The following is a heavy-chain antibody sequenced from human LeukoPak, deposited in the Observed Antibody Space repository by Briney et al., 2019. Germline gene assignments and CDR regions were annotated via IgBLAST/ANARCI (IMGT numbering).Heavy chain of an antibody. CDR1: GGSFSGYY. Sequence: SETLSLTCAVYGGSFSGYYWSWIRQPPGKGLEWIGEINHSGSTNYNPSLKSRVTISVDTSKNQFSLKLSSVTAADTAVYYCARRRIAAAGSFDYWGQGTLVTVSS. D-gene: IGHD6-13*01. CDR3: ARRRIAAAGSFDY. CDR2: INHSGST. V-gene: IGHV4-34*01. J-gene: IGHJ4*02.